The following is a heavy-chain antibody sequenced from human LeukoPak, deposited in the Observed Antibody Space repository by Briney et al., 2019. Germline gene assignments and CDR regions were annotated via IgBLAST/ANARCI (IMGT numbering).Heavy chain of an antibody. CDR3: AMHVYYFDTSASYYYFDD. J-gene: IGHJ4*02. CDR2: VSYSGTT. CDR1: SGSITTSRYC. V-gene: IGHV4-39*01. Sequence: SETLSLTCAVSSGSITTSRYCWGWIRQPPGKGLEWIGSVSYSGTTYYNPSLKGRVTISMNTSRKQFSLRLSSVTAADTAVYYCAMHVYYFDTSASYYYFDDWGQGTLVTVSS. D-gene: IGHD3-22*01.